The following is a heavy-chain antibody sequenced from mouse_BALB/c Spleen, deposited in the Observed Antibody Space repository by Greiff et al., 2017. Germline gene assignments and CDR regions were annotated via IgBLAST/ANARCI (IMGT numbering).Heavy chain of an antibody. D-gene: IGHD2-14*01. CDR2: ISSGGGST. J-gene: IGHJ4*01. CDR3: ARHRYDAGPMDY. CDR1: GFAFSSYD. V-gene: IGHV5-12-1*01. Sequence: DVMLVESGGGLVKPGGSLKLSCAASGFAFSSYDMSWVRQTPEKRLEWVAYISSGGGSTYYPDTVKGRFTISRDNAKNTLYLQMSSLKSEDTAMYYCARHRYDAGPMDYWGQGTSVTVSS.